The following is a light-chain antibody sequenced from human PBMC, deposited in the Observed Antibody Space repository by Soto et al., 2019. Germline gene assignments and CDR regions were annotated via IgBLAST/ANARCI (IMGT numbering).Light chain of an antibody. J-gene: IGKJ1*01. CDR2: DAS. V-gene: IGKV1-5*01. CDR3: QQYHSYSWT. CDR1: KSISTF. Sequence: RASKSISTFLAWYQQNPGKAQKLLIFDASSLKSGVPSRFSVIGSGTELTITFGCLLPNDVETHDRQQYHSYSWTCGRGTKVDIK.